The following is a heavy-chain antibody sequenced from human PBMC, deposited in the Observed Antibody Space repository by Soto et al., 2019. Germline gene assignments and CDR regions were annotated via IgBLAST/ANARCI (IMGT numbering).Heavy chain of an antibody. CDR1: GFTFSSYG. D-gene: IGHD5-12*01. CDR2: IWDDGSNK. CDR3: TTEAMLPSGYSGYDFESVDYYYGMDV. Sequence: LRLSCAASGFTFSSYGMHWVRQAPGKGLEWVAVIWDDGSNKYYADSVKGRFTISRDNSKNTLYLQMNSLRAEDTAVYYCTTEAMLPSGYSGYDFESVDYYYGMDVWSQGTTVTV. J-gene: IGHJ6*02. V-gene: IGHV3-33*01.